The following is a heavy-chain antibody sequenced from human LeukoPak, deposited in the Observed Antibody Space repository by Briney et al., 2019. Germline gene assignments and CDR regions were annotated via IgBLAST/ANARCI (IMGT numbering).Heavy chain of an antibody. CDR3: EKDSHLDV. V-gene: IGHV4-59*04. J-gene: IGHJ6*02. CDR2: IHSSGNS. Sequence: SETLSLTCTVSGGSISSYYWGWIRQLPGKGLEWIGNIHSSGNSFCNPSLKSRVTISVDTSKNQFSLKLSSVTAADTAVYYCEKDSHLDVWGQGTTVTVSS. CDR1: GGSISSYY. D-gene: IGHD2-15*01.